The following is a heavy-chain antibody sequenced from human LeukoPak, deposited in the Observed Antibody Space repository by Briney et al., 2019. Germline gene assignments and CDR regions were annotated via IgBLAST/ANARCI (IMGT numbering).Heavy chain of an antibody. J-gene: IGHJ3*02. V-gene: IGHV4-30-4*01. CDR3: ARTTDRSWSIAFDI. CDR1: GGSISSGDYY. Sequence: SQTLSLTCTVSGGSISSGDYYWSWLRQPPGKGLEWIGYIYYSGSTYYNPSLKSRVTISVDTSKNQFSLKLSSVTAADTAVYYCARTTDRSWSIAFDIWGQGTMVTVSS. D-gene: IGHD4-17*01. CDR2: IYYSGST.